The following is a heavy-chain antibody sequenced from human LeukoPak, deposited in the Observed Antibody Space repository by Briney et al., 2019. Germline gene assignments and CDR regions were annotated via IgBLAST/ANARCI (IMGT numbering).Heavy chain of an antibody. J-gene: IGHJ4*02. D-gene: IGHD5-12*01. CDR3: ARDGEYGGYVVF. V-gene: IGHV3-66*01. Sequence: GGSLRLSCAASGFTVSSNYISWVRQAPGKGLEWVSVIYSGGSTYYADSVKGRFTISRHNSKNTLYLQMNSLRAEDTAVYDCARDGEYGGYVVFGGQGNLVNVSS. CDR2: IYSGGST. CDR1: GFTVSSNY.